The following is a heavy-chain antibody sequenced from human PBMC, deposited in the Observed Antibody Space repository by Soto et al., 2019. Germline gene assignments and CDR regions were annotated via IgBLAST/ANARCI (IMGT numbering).Heavy chain of an antibody. CDR3: AHWGSYRPIIPFQH. CDR1: GFSLSTSGVG. Sequence: QITLKESGPTLVKPTQTLTLTCTFSGFSLSTSGVGVGWIRQPPGKALEWLALIYWDDDKRYSPSLKSRLTITKDPSKNQVVLTMTNMDPVDTATYYCAHWGSYRPIIPFQHWGQGTLVTVSS. D-gene: IGHD3-16*02. V-gene: IGHV2-5*02. J-gene: IGHJ1*01. CDR2: IYWDDDK.